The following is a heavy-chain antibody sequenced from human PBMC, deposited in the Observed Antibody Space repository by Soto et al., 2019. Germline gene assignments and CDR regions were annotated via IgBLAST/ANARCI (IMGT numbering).Heavy chain of an antibody. CDR2: INPSGGST. D-gene: IGHD4-17*01. CDR3: ARDRAFLKSTVTHYYYGMDV. J-gene: IGHJ6*02. Sequence: ASVKVSCKESGYTFTSYYMHWVRQAPGQGLEWMGIINPSGGSTSYAQKFQGRVTMTRDTSTSTVYMELSSLRSEDTAVYYCARDRAFLKSTVTHYYYGMDVWGQGTTVTVSS. CDR1: GYTFTSYY. V-gene: IGHV1-46*01.